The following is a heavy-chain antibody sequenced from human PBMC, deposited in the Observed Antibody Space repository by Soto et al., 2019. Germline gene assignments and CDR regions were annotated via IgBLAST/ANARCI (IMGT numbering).Heavy chain of an antibody. CDR1: GASIRSYH. D-gene: IGHD3-16*01. V-gene: IGHV4-4*07. Sequence: SETLSLTCAVSGASIRSYHWSWIRQPAGKGLEWIGRMQHTGNTNYNPSLKSRVTMSVDTSKNQISLKMTSVTAADTVVYFCAKDVSSRRWFDPWGQGILVTVSS. CDR2: MQHTGNT. J-gene: IGHJ5*02. CDR3: AKDVSSRRWFDP.